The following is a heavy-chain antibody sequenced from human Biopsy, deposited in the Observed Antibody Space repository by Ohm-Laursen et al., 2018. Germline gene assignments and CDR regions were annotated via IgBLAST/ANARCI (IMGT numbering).Heavy chain of an antibody. CDR3: ARDRRQWLALDY. Sequence: GASVKVSCKASGYTFTTYYIHWVRQAPGQGLEWMGIINPGGNSTAYTQNFQGRVTMTWDTSTTTVYMELSRLRSDDTAVYYCARDRRQWLALDYWGQGTLVTVSS. D-gene: IGHD6-19*01. CDR1: GYTFTTYY. CDR2: INPGGNST. V-gene: IGHV1-46*01. J-gene: IGHJ4*02.